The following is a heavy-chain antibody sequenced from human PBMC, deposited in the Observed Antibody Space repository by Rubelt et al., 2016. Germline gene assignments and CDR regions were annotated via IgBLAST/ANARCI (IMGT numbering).Heavy chain of an antibody. Sequence: EVQLVQSGAEVKKPGESLRISCKGSGYSFTSYWISWVRQMPGKGLEWMGRIDPSDSYTNYSPSVQGPATSSAEQSIRTAYRQWSSLKASDTAMYYCARHAGDGGNSEDWFDPWGQGTLVTVSS. V-gene: IGHV5-10-1*01. CDR3: ARHAGDGGNSEDWFDP. CDR1: GYSFTSYW. J-gene: IGHJ5*02. CDR2: IDPSDSYT. D-gene: IGHD4-23*01.